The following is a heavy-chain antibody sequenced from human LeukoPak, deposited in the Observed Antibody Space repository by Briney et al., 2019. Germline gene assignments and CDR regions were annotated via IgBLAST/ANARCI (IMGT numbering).Heavy chain of an antibody. Sequence: GGSLRLSCAASGFAFSSHAIHWVRQAPGKGPEWVTFISYDGATKYYADSVKGRFTISRDNSRNTLYLQMNSLRAEDTAVYYCAKDLWAYYYDSSGSFDYWGQGTLVTVSS. V-gene: IGHV3-30-3*01. J-gene: IGHJ4*02. CDR3: AKDLWAYYYDSSGSFDY. CDR1: GFAFSSHA. CDR2: ISYDGATK. D-gene: IGHD3-22*01.